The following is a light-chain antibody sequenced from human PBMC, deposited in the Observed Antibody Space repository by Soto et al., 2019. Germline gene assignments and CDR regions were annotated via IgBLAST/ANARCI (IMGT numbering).Light chain of an antibody. CDR3: QQTFKNPHT. J-gene: IGKJ2*01. V-gene: IGKV1-39*01. CDR2: SAS. Sequence: DIQMTQSPSSLSASVGDSVTISCRASQSVSSYLNWYQQQPGEAPKLLISSASTLQTGVPSRFSGSWFGTDYTLTISSLQSADFETYYCQQTFKNPHTFGQGTKVDIK. CDR1: QSVSSY.